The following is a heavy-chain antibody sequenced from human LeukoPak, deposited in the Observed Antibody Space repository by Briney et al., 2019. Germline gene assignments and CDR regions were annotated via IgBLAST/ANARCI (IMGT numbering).Heavy chain of an antibody. J-gene: IGHJ4*02. CDR1: GFTFNNYA. CDR2: ISGTGGST. V-gene: IGHV3-23*01. Sequence: GGSLRLSCAASGFTFNNYAMGWVRQAPGKGLEWVSAISGTGGSTYYADSVKGRFTISRDNSKNTLYLQMNSLRAEDTAVYYCATRPPKSSSWYRGHFDCWGQGTLVTVSS. CDR3: ATRPPKSSSWYRGHFDC. D-gene: IGHD6-13*01.